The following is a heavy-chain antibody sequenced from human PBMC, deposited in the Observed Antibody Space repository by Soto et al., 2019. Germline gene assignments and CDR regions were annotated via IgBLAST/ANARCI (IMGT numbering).Heavy chain of an antibody. J-gene: IGHJ4*02. CDR3: ARQSYDSSDYFGY. CDR1: GYSITSSTYY. D-gene: IGHD3-22*01. CDR2: IYYSGST. V-gene: IGHV4-39*01. Sequence: SETLSLTCTVSGYSITSSTYYWGWIRQPPGKGLEWIGSIYYSGSTYYNPSLNSRVTISVDTSRIHFSLKLISVTAADTAVYYWARQSYDSSDYFGYWGQGSLVAVSS.